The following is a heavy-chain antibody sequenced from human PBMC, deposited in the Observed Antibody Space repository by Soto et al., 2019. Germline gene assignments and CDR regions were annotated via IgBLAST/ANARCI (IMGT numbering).Heavy chain of an antibody. CDR3: ARGDFWSGLDY. Sequence: GGSLRLSCASSGFTFSSYAMHLVRQAPGKGLEWVAVISYDGSNKYYADSVKGRFTISRDNSKNTLYLQMNSLRAEDTAMYYCARGDFWSGLDYWGQGTLVTVSS. V-gene: IGHV3-30-3*01. D-gene: IGHD3-3*01. CDR2: ISYDGSNK. CDR1: GFTFSSYA. J-gene: IGHJ4*02.